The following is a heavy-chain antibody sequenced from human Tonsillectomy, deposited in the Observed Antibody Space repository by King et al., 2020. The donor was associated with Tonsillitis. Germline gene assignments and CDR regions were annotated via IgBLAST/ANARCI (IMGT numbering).Heavy chain of an antibody. V-gene: IGHV3-21*01. CDR2: ISSSSSYI. CDR1: GFTFSSYS. Sequence: VQLVESGGGLVKPGGSLRLSRAASGFTFSSYSMNWVRQAPGKGLEWVSSISSSSSYIYYADSVNGRFTISRDNAKNSLYLQMNSLRAEDTAVYYCARGYYYDSSGSPFDYWGQGTLVTVSS. CDR3: ARGYYYDSSGSPFDY. D-gene: IGHD3-22*01. J-gene: IGHJ4*02.